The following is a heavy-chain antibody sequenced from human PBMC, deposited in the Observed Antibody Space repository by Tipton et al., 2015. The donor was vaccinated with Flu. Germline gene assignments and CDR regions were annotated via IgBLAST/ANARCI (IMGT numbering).Heavy chain of an antibody. D-gene: IGHD3-10*02. CDR1: GYSIRSAYY. Sequence: TLSLTCSVSGYSIRSAYYWGWVRRPPGKGLEWIGTIFHSGTTYYNPSLKTRLTISADTSKNQFSLRLSSVTAADTAVYYCARHTGDSVRGLIDYWGQGTLVTVSS. CDR2: IFHSGTT. J-gene: IGHJ4*02. V-gene: IGHV4-38-2*01. CDR3: ARHTGDSVRGLIDY.